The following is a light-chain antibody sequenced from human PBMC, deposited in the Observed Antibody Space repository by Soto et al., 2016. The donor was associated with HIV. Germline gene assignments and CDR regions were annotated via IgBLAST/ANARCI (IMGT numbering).Light chain of an antibody. J-gene: IGKJ4*01. CDR1: QNISSY. Sequence: DIQMTQSPSSLSASVGDRVTITCRASQNISSYLNWYQQKPGKAPKFLIYTTSSLQSGVPSGFSGSGSGTDFTLTISSLQPEDFATYYCQQSYSTPPTFGGGTKVEIK. V-gene: IGKV1-39*01. CDR2: TTS. CDR3: QQSYSTPPT.